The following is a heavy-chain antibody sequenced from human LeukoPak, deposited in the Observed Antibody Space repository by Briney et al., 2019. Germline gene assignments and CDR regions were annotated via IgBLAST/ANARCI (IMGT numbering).Heavy chain of an antibody. V-gene: IGHV3-23*01. Sequence: PGGSLRLSCAASGFTFSSYAMSWVRQAPGKGLEWVSAISGSGGSTYYADSVKGRFTISRDNSKNTLYLQMNSLRAEDTAVYYCAKDQYYDFWSGARAFDIWGQGTMVTVSS. CDR3: AKDQYYDFWSGARAFDI. CDR2: ISGSGGST. J-gene: IGHJ3*02. D-gene: IGHD3-3*01. CDR1: GFTFSSYA.